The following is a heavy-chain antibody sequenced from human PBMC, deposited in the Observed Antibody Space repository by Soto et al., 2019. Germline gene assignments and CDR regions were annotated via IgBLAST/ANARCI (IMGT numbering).Heavy chain of an antibody. D-gene: IGHD3-10*01. Sequence: SETLSLTCTVSGGSISSYYWSWIRQPAGKGLEWIGRIYTSGSTNYNPSLKSRVTMSVDTSKNQSSLKLSSVTAADTAVYYCARDFSSMVRGPNWFDPWGQGTLVTVSS. V-gene: IGHV4-4*07. J-gene: IGHJ5*02. CDR1: GGSISSYY. CDR2: IYTSGST. CDR3: ARDFSSMVRGPNWFDP.